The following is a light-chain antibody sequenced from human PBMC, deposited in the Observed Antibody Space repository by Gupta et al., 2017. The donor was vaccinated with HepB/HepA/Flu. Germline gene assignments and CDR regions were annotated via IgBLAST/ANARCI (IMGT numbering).Light chain of an antibody. CDR3: SSYTSSSTLV. J-gene: IGLJ2*01. Sequence: QSALTPPPSVSGSPGQSVTLSCTGTSSDVGSYNRVSWYQQPPGTAPKLRIYEVSDRPSGVPDRFAGSKSGNTASLTISGLQAEDEADYYCSSYTSSSTLVFGGGTKRTVL. CDR1: SSDVGSYNR. CDR2: EVS. V-gene: IGLV2-18*02.